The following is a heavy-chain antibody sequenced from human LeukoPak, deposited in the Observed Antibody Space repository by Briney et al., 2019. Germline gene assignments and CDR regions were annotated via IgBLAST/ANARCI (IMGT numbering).Heavy chain of an antibody. CDR1: GFTFSSYA. CDR2: ISGSGTTM. Sequence: PGGSLRLSCAASGFTFSSYAMSWVRQAPGKGLEWVSYISGSGTTMYYAGSVRGRFTISRDNAKNSLYLQMNSLRAEDTAVYYCARVNYVSSGWGAPFDYWGQGTLVTVSS. J-gene: IGHJ4*02. CDR3: ARVNYVSSGWGAPFDY. V-gene: IGHV3-48*04. D-gene: IGHD1-7*01.